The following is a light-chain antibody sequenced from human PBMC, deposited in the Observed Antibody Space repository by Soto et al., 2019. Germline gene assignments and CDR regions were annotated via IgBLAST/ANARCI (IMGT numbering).Light chain of an antibody. Sequence: QSALTQPASVSGSPGQSITISCTGASSDVGYYNYVSWFQQHPGKAPKLIISEVTNRPSGVPDRFSGSKSGNTASLTVSGLQAEDEADYYCCSYAGSIYVFGTGTKVTVL. CDR2: EVT. J-gene: IGLJ1*01. CDR3: CSYAGSIYV. V-gene: IGLV2-8*01. CDR1: SSDVGYYNY.